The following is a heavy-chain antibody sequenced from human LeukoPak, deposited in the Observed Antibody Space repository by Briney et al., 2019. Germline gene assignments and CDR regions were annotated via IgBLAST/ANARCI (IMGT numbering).Heavy chain of an antibody. CDR2: INHSGST. CDR1: GGSFSGYY. V-gene: IGHV4-34*01. J-gene: IGHJ6*03. D-gene: IGHD3-22*01. CDR3: ARVTYYYDSSGSKGGTYYYYYYMDV. Sequence: SETLSLTCAVYGGSFSGYYWSWIRQPPGKGLEWIGEINHSGSTNYNPSLKSRVTISVDTSKNQFSLKLSSVTAADTAVYYCARVTYYYDSSGSKGGTYYYYYYMDVWGKGTTVTISS.